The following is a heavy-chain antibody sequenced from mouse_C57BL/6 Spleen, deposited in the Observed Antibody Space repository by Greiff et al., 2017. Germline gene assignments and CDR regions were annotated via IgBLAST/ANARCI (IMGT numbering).Heavy chain of an antibody. V-gene: IGHV1-64*01. J-gene: IGHJ4*01. CDR2: IHPNSGST. CDR1: GYTFTSYW. Sequence: VQLQQPGAELVKPGASVKLSCKASGYTFTSYWMHWVKQRPGQGLEWIGMIHPNSGSTNYNEKFKSKATLTVDKSSSTAYMQLSSLTSEDSAVYYCAYSNYVGYAMDYWGQGTSVTVSS. CDR3: AYSNYVGYAMDY. D-gene: IGHD2-5*01.